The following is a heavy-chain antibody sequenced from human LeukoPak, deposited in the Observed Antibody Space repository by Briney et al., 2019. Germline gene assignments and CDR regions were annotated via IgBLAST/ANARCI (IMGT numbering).Heavy chain of an antibody. CDR3: AREVPYDTSVYYQPFDY. CDR1: GYTFTVYY. Sequence: GASVKVSCKTSGYTFTVYYIHWVRQAPGQGLEWMGWIDPNSGGTNYAQKLQGRVTMTTDTSTSTAYMELRSLRSDDTAVYYCAREVPYDTSVYYQPFDYWGQGTLVTVSS. CDR2: IDPNSGGT. V-gene: IGHV1-2*02. D-gene: IGHD3-22*01. J-gene: IGHJ4*02.